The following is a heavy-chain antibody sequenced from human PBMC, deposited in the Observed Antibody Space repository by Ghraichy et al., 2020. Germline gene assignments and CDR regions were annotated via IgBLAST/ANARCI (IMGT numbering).Heavy chain of an antibody. Sequence: SQTLSLTCAISGDSVSSNTAAWNWIRQSPSRGLEWLGRTYYRSKWQKDYAVSVKSRITIDPDTSKNQVSLQLKSVTPEDTAVYYCARAGIRGSWYFDVWGRGTLVTVSS. V-gene: IGHV6-1*01. CDR2: TYYRSKWQK. D-gene: IGHD6-19*01. J-gene: IGHJ2*01. CDR3: ARAGIRGSWYFDV. CDR1: GDSVSSNTAA.